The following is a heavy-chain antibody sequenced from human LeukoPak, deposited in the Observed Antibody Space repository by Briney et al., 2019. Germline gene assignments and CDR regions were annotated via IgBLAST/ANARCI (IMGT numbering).Heavy chain of an antibody. CDR1: GFTVSSNY. D-gene: IGHD3-3*01. CDR3: ARDRDYDFWSGSYYVDY. Sequence: GGSLRLSCAASGFTVSSNYMSWVRQAPGKGLEWVSVIYSGGTTFHADSVKGRFTISRDNSKNTLYLQMNSLRAEDTAIFYCARDRDYDFWSGSYYVDYWGQGTLVTVSS. J-gene: IGHJ4*02. V-gene: IGHV3-66*01. CDR2: IYSGGTT.